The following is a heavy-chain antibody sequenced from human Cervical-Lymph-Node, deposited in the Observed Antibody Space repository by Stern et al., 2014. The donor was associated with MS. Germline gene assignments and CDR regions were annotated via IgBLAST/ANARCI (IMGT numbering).Heavy chain of an antibody. J-gene: IGHJ6*04. CDR1: GFTFSDFG. D-gene: IGHD6-13*01. CDR2: LTFDGSDT. V-gene: IGHV3-30*18. Sequence: VQLVESGGGVAQPGRSLRLSCEASGFTFSDFGMHWVRQAPGKGLEWVAYLTFDGSDTVYGHSVGGRFTISRDNSKKIVYLQMNGLRAEDSAVFFCAKDTKAAEDSYGXDVWGKGTTVTVSS. CDR3: AKDTKAAEDSYGXDV.